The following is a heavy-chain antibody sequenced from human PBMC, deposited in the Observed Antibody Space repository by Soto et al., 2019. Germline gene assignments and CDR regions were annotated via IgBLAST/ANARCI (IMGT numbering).Heavy chain of an antibody. D-gene: IGHD6-13*01. CDR3: ATDIIIAAAGAFDY. J-gene: IGHJ4*02. CDR2: ISYDGSNK. V-gene: IGHV3-30*03. CDR1: GFTFSSYG. Sequence: LRLSCAAPGFTFSSYGMHWVRQAPGKGLEWVAVISYDGSNKYYADSVKGRFTISRDNSKNTLYLQMNSLRAEDTAVYYCATDIIIAAAGAFDYWGQGTLVTVSS.